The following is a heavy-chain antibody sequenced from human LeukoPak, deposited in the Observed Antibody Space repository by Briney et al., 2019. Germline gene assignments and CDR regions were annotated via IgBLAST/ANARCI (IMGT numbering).Heavy chain of an antibody. V-gene: IGHV3-11*06. CDR2: ISSTGSYA. Sequence: GGSLRLSCAASGFTFSDYYMSWIRQAPGKGLEWMSHISSTGSYANYADSVKGRFTISRDNAKNSLYLQMNSLRAEDTAVYYCARGGDIGTNWFDPWGQGTLVTVSS. CDR3: ARGGDIGTNWFDP. J-gene: IGHJ5*02. CDR1: GFTFSDYY. D-gene: IGHD5-12*01.